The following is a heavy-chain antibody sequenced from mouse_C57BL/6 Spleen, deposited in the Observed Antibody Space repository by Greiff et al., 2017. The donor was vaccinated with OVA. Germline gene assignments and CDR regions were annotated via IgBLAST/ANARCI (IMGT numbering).Heavy chain of an antibody. J-gene: IGHJ4*01. D-gene: IGHD1-1*01. V-gene: IGHV3-6*01. Sequence: EVQLVESGPGLVKPSQSLSLTCSVTGYSITSGYYWNWIRQFPGNKLEWMGYISYDGSNNYHPSLKNRISITRDTSKNQFFLKLNSVTTEDTATYYCASSSPHYWGQGTSVTVSS. CDR2: ISYDGSN. CDR1: GYSITSGYY. CDR3: ASSSPHY.